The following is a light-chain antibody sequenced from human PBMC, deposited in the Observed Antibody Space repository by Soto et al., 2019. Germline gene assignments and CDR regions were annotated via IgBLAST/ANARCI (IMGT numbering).Light chain of an antibody. CDR3: SSYTSSNTFMI. Sequence: QSALTQPASVSGSPGQSITISCTGTSSDIGGYNYVSWYQQHPGKAPKVMIYEVSNRPSGVSNRFSGSKSANTASLTISGLQAEDEADYYCSSYTSSNTFMIFGGGTKVTVL. CDR2: EVS. V-gene: IGLV2-14*01. CDR1: SSDIGGYNY. J-gene: IGLJ2*01.